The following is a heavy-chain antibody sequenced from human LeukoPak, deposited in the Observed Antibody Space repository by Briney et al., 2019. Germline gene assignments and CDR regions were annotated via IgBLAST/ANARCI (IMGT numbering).Heavy chain of an antibody. Sequence: GGSLRLSCAASGFTFSSYVMHWVRQAPGKGLEWVAVISHDGTKKYFADSVKARFTISRDNSMNTLYLQMNSLRAEDTAVYYCARDGGFHHSSGLDYWGQGALGTVSS. CDR2: ISHDGTKK. D-gene: IGHD3-22*01. V-gene: IGHV3-30*01. CDR1: GFTFSSYV. J-gene: IGHJ4*02. CDR3: ARDGGFHHSSGLDY.